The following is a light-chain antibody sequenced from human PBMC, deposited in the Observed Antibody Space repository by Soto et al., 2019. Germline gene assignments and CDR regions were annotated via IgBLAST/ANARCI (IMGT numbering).Light chain of an antibody. Sequence: EIVLMQSSGTLSLSPGERATLSCRASQSVTSNYLAWYQQKPGQTPRLLIYGASSRATGIPDRFSGSGSGTDFTLTISRLEPEDFAVYYCQQYGSSPLTFGQGTKVEIK. CDR1: QSVTSNY. CDR3: QQYGSSPLT. J-gene: IGKJ1*01. V-gene: IGKV3-20*01. CDR2: GAS.